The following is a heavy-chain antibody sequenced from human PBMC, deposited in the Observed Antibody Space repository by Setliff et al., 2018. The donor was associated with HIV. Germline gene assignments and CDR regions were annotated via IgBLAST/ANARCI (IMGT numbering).Heavy chain of an antibody. J-gene: IGHJ4*02. CDR3: ARDDDYINASGLGY. V-gene: IGHV1-18*01. Sequence: ASVKVSCKASVYTFTSYDISWVRQAPGQGLEWMGWISAYNGYTNYAQKLQGRVTMTTDTSTSTAYIELRSQISDDTAVYNCARDDDYINASGLGYWGQGTLVTVSS. D-gene: IGHD1-1*01. CDR1: VYTFTSYD. CDR2: ISAYNGYT.